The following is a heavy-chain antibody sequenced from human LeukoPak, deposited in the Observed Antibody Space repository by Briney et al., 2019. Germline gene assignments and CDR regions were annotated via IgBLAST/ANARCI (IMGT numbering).Heavy chain of an antibody. J-gene: IGHJ4*02. CDR3: ARGRGYCSGGSCYGGQKTLDY. V-gene: IGHV4-34*01. CDR1: GGSFSGYY. D-gene: IGHD2-15*01. CDR2: INHSGST. Sequence: SETLSLTCAVYGGSFSGYYWSWIRQPPGKGLEWVGEINHSGSTNYNPSLKSRVTISVDTSKNQFSLKLSSVTAADTAVYYCARGRGYCSGGSCYGGQKTLDYWGQGTLVTVSS.